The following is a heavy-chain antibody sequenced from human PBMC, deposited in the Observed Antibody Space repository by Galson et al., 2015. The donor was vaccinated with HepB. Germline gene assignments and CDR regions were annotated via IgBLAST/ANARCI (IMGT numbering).Heavy chain of an antibody. CDR2: ISGSGLFK. CDR3: ARLRRSSWYHDAFHI. J-gene: IGHJ3*02. CDR1: GFNFRRFA. Sequence: SLRLSCAASGFNFRRFAMAWVRQAPGRGLQWVSGISGSGLFKNSADSVTGRFAISRDNSKNTLYLQMNGLKASDTAMYYCARLRRSSWYHDAFHIWGQGTMVTVSS. V-gene: IGHV3-23*01. D-gene: IGHD6-13*01.